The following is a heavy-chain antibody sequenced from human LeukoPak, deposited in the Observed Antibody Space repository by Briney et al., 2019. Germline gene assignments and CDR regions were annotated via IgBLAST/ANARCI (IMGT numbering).Heavy chain of an antibody. D-gene: IGHD6-19*01. J-gene: IGHJ4*02. CDR1: GYTFTSYA. Sequence: AASVKVSCKASGYTFTSYAMHWVRQTPGQGLEWMGWSNAGNGDTKYSQEFQGRVSITRDTSASTAHMELSSLRSEDMAVYYCARGPDSSGGDLGFDYWGQGTLVTVSS. CDR2: SNAGNGDT. CDR3: ARGPDSSGGDLGFDY. V-gene: IGHV1-3*02.